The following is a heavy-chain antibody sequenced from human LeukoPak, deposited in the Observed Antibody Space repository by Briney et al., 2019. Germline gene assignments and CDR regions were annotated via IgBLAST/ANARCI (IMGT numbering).Heavy chain of an antibody. J-gene: IGHJ1*01. CDR1: GFTFDDYA. Sequence: GGSLRLSCAASGFTFDDYAMHWVRQAPGKGLEWVSGISWNSGSIGYADSVKGRFTISRDNAKNSLYLQMNSLRAEDTALYYCAKGSLPSYCSSTSCHREGYFQHWGQGTLVTVSS. CDR3: AKGSLPSYCSSTSCHREGYFQH. V-gene: IGHV3-9*01. CDR2: ISWNSGSI. D-gene: IGHD2-2*01.